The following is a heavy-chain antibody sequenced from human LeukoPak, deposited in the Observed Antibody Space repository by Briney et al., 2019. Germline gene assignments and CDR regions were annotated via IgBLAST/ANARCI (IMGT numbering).Heavy chain of an antibody. CDR2: INPNSGGT. D-gene: IGHD3-3*01. Sequence: EASVKVSCKASGYTFTDYYMHWVRQAPGQGLEWMGWINPNSGGTNYAQEFQGRVSMTRDTSISTVYMELSRLRSDDTAVYYCARVYYDFWSGAGWFDPWGQGTLVTVSS. V-gene: IGHV1-2*02. CDR3: ARVYYDFWSGAGWFDP. J-gene: IGHJ5*02. CDR1: GYTFTDYY.